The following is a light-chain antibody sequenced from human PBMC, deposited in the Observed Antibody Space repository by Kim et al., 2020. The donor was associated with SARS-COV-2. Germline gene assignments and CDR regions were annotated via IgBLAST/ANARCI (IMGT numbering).Light chain of an antibody. V-gene: IGLV2-8*01. CDR2: EDI. CDR1: SSDVGGYNY. Sequence: GQSVTIPCTGTSSDVGGYNYVSWYQHHPGKAPKLMIYEDIKRPSGVPDRFSASKSGNTASLTVSGLQAEDEADYYCTSYAGSKNLVFGGGTQLTVL. CDR3: TSYAGSKNLV. J-gene: IGLJ2*01.